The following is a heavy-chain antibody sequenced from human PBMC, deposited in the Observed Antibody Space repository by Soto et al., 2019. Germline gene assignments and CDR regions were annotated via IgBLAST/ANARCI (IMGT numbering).Heavy chain of an antibody. CDR2: ISYSGST. CDR3: VRDSRGFHWYFDL. Sequence: SETLSLTCTVSGGSISSDSYYWGWIRQSPEKGLEWIASISYSGSTYYNPTLKSRLIISVDTSKSQFSLKLSSVTPEDTAVYFCVRDSRGFHWYFDLWGRGTLVT. CDR1: GGSISSDSYY. D-gene: IGHD6-19*01. V-gene: IGHV4-39*02. J-gene: IGHJ2*01.